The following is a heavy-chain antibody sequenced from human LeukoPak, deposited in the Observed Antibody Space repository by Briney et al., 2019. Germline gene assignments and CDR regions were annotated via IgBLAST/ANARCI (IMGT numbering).Heavy chain of an antibody. J-gene: IGHJ2*01. D-gene: IGHD3-10*01. Sequence: PGGSLRLSCAASGFTVSSNYMSWIRQAPGKGLGWFSYISSSGSTIYYADSVKGRFTISRDNAKNSLYLQMNSLRAEDTAVYYCARDPRGATSWYFDLWGRGTLVTVSS. CDR3: ARDPRGATSWYFDL. CDR2: ISSSGSTI. CDR1: GFTVSSNY. V-gene: IGHV3-11*01.